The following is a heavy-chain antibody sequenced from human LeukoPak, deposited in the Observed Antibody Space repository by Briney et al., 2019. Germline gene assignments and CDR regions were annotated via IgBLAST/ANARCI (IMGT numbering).Heavy chain of an antibody. CDR2: INPNSGGT. V-gene: IGHV1-2*02. CDR3: ARDRGAYSRGLFDY. Sequence: ASVKVSCKASGYTFTGYYMHWVRQAPGQGLEWMGWINPNSGGTNYAQKFQGRVTMTRDTSISTAYMELSRLRSDDTAVYYCARDRGAYSRGLFDYWGQGTLVTVSS. CDR1: GYTFTGYY. J-gene: IGHJ4*02. D-gene: IGHD6-19*01.